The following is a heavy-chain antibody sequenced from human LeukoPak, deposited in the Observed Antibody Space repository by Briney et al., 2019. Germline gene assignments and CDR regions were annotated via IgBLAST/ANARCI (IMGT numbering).Heavy chain of an antibody. J-gene: IGHJ4*02. D-gene: IGHD3-22*01. V-gene: IGHV4-34*01. Sequence: SETLSLTCAVYGGSFSGYYWSWIRQPPGKGLEWIGEINHSGSTNYNPSLKSRVTISVDTSKNQFSLKLSSVTAADTAVYYCARTLADYYDSSGLDYGGQGTLVTVSS. CDR3: ARTLADYYDSSGLDY. CDR1: GGSFSGYY. CDR2: INHSGST.